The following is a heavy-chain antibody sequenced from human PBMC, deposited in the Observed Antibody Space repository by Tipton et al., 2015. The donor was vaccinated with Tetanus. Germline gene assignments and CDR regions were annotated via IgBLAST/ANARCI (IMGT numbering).Heavy chain of an antibody. D-gene: IGHD4-17*01. J-gene: IGHJ5*02. CDR1: GGSINSYY. CDR3: ARGGRYDYGVQGWFDP. CDR2: IYYSGST. Sequence: TLSLTCTVSGGSINSYYWSWIRQPPGKGLEWIGYIYYSGSTNYNPSLKSRVTISVDTSKNHFSLKLSSVTDADTAVYYCARGGRYDYGVQGWFDPWGQGTLVTVSS. V-gene: IGHV4-59*01.